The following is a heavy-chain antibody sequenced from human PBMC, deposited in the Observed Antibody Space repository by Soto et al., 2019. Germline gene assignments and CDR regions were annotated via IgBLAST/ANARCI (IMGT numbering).Heavy chain of an antibody. Sequence: QVQLQESGPGLVKPSETLSLTCTVSGGSISTYYWTWIRQPPGKGLEWIGYISYRGTTNYNPSLKSRVTLSVDTSKNQFSLRVRAATTADTAVYYCVGEREAESFDIWGQGTVVTVSS. CDR1: GGSISTYY. D-gene: IGHD1-26*01. CDR2: ISYRGTT. V-gene: IGHV4-59*01. CDR3: VGEREAESFDI. J-gene: IGHJ3*02.